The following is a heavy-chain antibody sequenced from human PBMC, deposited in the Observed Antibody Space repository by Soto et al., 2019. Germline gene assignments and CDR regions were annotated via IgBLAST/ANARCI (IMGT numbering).Heavy chain of an antibody. Sequence: LRLSCAASGFTFDDYAMHWVRQAPGKGLEWVSGISWNSGSIGYADSVKGRFTISRDNAKNSLYLQMNSLRAEDTAVYYCAKAGSMVTTFDYWGQGTLVTVSS. D-gene: IGHD4-17*01. J-gene: IGHJ4*02. V-gene: IGHV3-9*01. CDR3: AKAGSMVTTFDY. CDR2: ISWNSGSI. CDR1: GFTFDDYA.